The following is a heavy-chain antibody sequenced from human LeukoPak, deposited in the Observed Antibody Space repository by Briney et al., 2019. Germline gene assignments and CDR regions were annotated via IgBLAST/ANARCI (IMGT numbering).Heavy chain of an antibody. D-gene: IGHD2-15*01. J-gene: IGHJ6*02. CDR3: ARASCSGGSCYPDV. CDR2: ISSSSSYI. Sequence: PGGSLRLSCAASGFTFSSYSMNWVRQAPGKGLEWVSSISSSSSYIYYADSVKGRFTISRDNAKNSLSLQMNSLRAEDTAVYYCARASCSGGSCYPDVWGQGTTVTVSS. CDR1: GFTFSSYS. V-gene: IGHV3-21*01.